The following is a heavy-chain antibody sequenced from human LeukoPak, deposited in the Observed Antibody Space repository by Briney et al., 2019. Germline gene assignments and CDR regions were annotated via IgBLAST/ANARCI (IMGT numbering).Heavy chain of an antibody. CDR2: IHPSGST. CDR1: GYSISSGYY. CDR3: ARGVDEAKVGY. Sequence: PSETLSLTCAVSGYSISSGYYWGWIRQPPGKGLEWIGEIHPSGSTTYNPSLQSRVTLSVDTSQNQFSLKLSSVTAADTAVYYCARGVDEAKVGYWGQGTLVTVSS. J-gene: IGHJ4*02. V-gene: IGHV4-38-2*01.